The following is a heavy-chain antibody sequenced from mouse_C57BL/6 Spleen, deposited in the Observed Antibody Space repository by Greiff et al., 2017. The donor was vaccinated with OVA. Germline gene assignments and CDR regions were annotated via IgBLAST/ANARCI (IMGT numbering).Heavy chain of an antibody. CDR3: ASSHYYGSSPYYFDY. Sequence: QVQLQQPGPDLVKPGASVKLSCKASGYTFTSYWLHWVKQRPGQGLEWIGNINPSNGGTNYNEKFKSKATLTVDKSSSTAYMQLSSLTSEDSAVYYCASSHYYGSSPYYFDYGGQGTTLTVSS. J-gene: IGHJ2*01. CDR1: GYTFTSYW. V-gene: IGHV1-53*01. D-gene: IGHD1-1*01. CDR2: INPSNGGT.